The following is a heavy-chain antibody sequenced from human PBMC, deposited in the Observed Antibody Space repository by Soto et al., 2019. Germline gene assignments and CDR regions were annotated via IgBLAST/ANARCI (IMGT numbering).Heavy chain of an antibody. J-gene: IGHJ5*02. CDR2: RSYSGST. CDR3: AREGGLAYCGGDCLYDWFDP. V-gene: IGHV4-31*03. CDR1: GGSISSGDYY. Sequence: SETLSLTCTVSGGSISSGDYYWSWVRQHPGKGLEWIGYRSYSGSTYYNPSLKSRVTIVVDTSRNQFSLRLSSVTAADTAVYYCAREGGLAYCGGDCLYDWFDPWGQGTLVTVSS. D-gene: IGHD2-21*02.